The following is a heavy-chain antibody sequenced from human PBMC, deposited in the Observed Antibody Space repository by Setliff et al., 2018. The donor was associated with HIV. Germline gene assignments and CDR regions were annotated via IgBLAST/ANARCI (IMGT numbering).Heavy chain of an antibody. CDR3: VKGQGFCSMTSCALDWFGP. V-gene: IGHV3-23*01. CDR2: ILGGENDPT. D-gene: IGHD2-2*01. J-gene: IGHJ5*02. CDR1: GFTFSSFA. Sequence: GGSLRLSCAASGFTFSSFAMHWVRQAPGKGLEWVSGILGGENDPTYYENSVMGRFIISRDNSKNTLYLHMNSLRVEDSAIYYCVKGQGFCSMTSCALDWFGPWGQGTLVTVSS.